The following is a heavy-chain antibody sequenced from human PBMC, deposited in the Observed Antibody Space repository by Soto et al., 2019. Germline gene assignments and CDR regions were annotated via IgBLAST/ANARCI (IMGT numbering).Heavy chain of an antibody. Sequence: SETLSLTCAVYGGSFSGYYWSWISEPPGKGLEWIASISYSGSTYYNVTLKSRLIISVDTSKNQFSLKLSSVTAADTAVYYCASERPDGARLDPWGQGTLVTVSS. D-gene: IGHD6-19*01. CDR3: ASERPDGARLDP. CDR2: ISYSGST. V-gene: IGHV4-59*05. CDR1: GGSFSGYY. J-gene: IGHJ5*02.